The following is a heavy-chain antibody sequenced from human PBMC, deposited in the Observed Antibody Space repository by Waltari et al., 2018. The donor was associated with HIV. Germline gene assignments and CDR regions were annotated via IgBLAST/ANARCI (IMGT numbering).Heavy chain of an antibody. CDR1: GFTFSSYA. CDR3: ARGVLGATGYFDY. CDR2: ISYDGSNK. J-gene: IGHJ4*02. V-gene: IGHV3-30-3*01. D-gene: IGHD1-26*01. Sequence: QVQLVESGGGVVQPGRSLRLSCAASGFTFSSYAMHWVRQAPGKGLEWVAVISYDGSNKYYADSVKGRFTNSRDNSKNTLYLQMNSLRAEDTAVYYCARGVLGATGYFDYWGQGTLVTVSS.